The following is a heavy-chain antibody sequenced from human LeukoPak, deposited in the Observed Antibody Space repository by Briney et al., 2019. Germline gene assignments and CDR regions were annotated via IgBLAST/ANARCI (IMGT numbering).Heavy chain of an antibody. D-gene: IGHD2-15*01. CDR1: GYTFTSYA. CDR2: INAGNGNT. J-gene: IGHJ5*02. V-gene: IGHV1-3*01. CDR3: AREVAEGFHNWFDP. Sequence: RRASVKVSCKASGYTFTSYAMHWVRQAPGQRLEWIGWINAGNGNTKYSQKFQGRVTITRDTSASTAYMELSSLRSEDTAVYYCAREVAEGFHNWFDPWGQGTLVTVSS.